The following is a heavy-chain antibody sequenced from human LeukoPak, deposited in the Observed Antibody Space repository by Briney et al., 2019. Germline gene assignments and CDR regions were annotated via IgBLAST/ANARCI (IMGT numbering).Heavy chain of an antibody. CDR1: GFTFSSYG. J-gene: IGHJ5*02. CDR3: VRSRSNWLDP. V-gene: IGHV3-30*02. CDR2: IRYDGSNK. Sequence: GGSLRLSCAASGFTFSSYGMHWVRQAPGKGLEWVAFIRYDGSNKYYADSVKGRFTISRDNSKNTLYLQMNSLRAEDTAVYYCVRSRSNWLDPWGQGTLVTVSS.